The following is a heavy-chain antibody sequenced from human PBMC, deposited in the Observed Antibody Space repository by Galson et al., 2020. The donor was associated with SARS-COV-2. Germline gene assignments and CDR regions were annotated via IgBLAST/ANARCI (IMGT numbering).Heavy chain of an antibody. J-gene: IGHJ4*02. V-gene: IGHV3-7*01. CDR1: GFTFSSYW. Sequence: GESLKISCAASGFTFSSYWMSWVRQAPGKGLEWVANIKQDGSEKYYVDSVKGRFTISRDNAKNSLYLQMNSLRAEDTAVYYCARFGGSGWFDYWGQGTLVTVSS. D-gene: IGHD6-19*01. CDR3: ARFGGSGWFDY. CDR2: IKQDGSEK.